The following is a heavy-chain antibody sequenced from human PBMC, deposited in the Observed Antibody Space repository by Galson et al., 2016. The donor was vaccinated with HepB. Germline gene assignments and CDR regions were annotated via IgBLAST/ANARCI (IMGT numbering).Heavy chain of an antibody. V-gene: IGHV1-46*04. CDR1: GYLFSIYF. Sequence: SVKVSCKASGYLFSIYFIHWVRQAPGQGLEWMGLFNPSRGSTTYAQKLQGRVTMSGDTSTGTFYMELSSLTSEDTAMYYCARRSAGGSEAFLDYWGQGTLVTVSS. CDR3: ARRSAGGSEAFLDY. CDR2: FNPSRGST. D-gene: IGHD6-19*01. J-gene: IGHJ4*02.